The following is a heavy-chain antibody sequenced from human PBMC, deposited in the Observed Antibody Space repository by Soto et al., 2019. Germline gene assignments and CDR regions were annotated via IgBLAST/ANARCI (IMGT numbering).Heavy chain of an antibody. CDR3: AKDIRWFGELFSYYFDY. D-gene: IGHD3-10*01. J-gene: IGHJ4*02. Sequence: EVQLVESGGGLVQPGRSLRLSCAASGFTFDDYAMHWVRQAPGKGLEWVSGISWNSGSIGYADSVKGRFTISRDNAKNSLYLQMNSLRAEDTALYYCAKDIRWFGELFSYYFDYWGQGTLVTVSS. CDR1: GFTFDDYA. V-gene: IGHV3-9*01. CDR2: ISWNSGSI.